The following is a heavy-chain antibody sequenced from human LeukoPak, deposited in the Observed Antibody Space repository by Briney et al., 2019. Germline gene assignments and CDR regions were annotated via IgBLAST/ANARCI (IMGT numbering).Heavy chain of an antibody. CDR2: IYSDGST. CDR1: GFTVSNSY. D-gene: IGHD2-21*02. CDR3: ARGGGAFCGSDCHRNFDY. Sequence: GGSLRLSCAASGFTVSNSYMSWVRQAPGKGLEWVSVIYSDGSTFYTNSVKGRFTISRDNSQYTLSLQMNSLRAEDTAGYYYARGGGAFCGSDCHRNFDYWGQGTLVTVSS. V-gene: IGHV3-53*01. J-gene: IGHJ4*02.